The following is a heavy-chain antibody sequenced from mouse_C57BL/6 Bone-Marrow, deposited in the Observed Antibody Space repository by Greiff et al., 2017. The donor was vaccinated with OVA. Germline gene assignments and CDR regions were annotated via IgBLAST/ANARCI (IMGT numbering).Heavy chain of an antibody. Sequence: EVQLQQSRPELVKPGASVKIPCKASGYTFTDYNMDWVKQSHGKSLEWIGDINPNNGGTIYNQKFKGKATLTVDKSSSTAYMELRSLTSEDTAVYYCARGDLYYGNTWFAYWGQGTLVTVSA. D-gene: IGHD2-1*01. CDR2: INPNNGGT. CDR3: ARGDLYYGNTWFAY. CDR1: GYTFTDYN. J-gene: IGHJ3*01. V-gene: IGHV1-18*01.